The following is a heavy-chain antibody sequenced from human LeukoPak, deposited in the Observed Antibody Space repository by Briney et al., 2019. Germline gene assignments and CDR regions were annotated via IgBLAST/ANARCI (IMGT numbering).Heavy chain of an antibody. J-gene: IGHJ5*02. CDR3: ARVGYGSGIFS. CDR1: GGSISSYY. CDR2: IYYSGST. D-gene: IGHD3-10*01. V-gene: IGHV4-59*08. Sequence: PSETLSLTCTVSGGSISSYYWSWIRQPPGKGLEWIGYIYYSGSTNYNPSLKSRVTISVDTSKNQFSLKLSSVTAADTAVYYCARVGYGSGIFSWGQGTLVTVSS.